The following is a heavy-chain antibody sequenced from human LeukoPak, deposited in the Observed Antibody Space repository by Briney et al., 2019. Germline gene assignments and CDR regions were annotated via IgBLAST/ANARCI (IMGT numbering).Heavy chain of an antibody. J-gene: IGHJ4*02. D-gene: IGHD3-22*01. CDR3: ARSAYDGSGYSYTWLDF. CDR2: IYYSGST. V-gene: IGHV4-61*05. Sequence: PSETLSLTCTVSGGSISSSSYYWSWIRQPPGKGLEWIGYIYYSGSTNYNPSLKNRVTMSVDTSKNRFSLRLSSVTAADTAVYYCARSAYDGSGYSYTWLDFWGQGTLVTVSS. CDR1: GGSISSSSYY.